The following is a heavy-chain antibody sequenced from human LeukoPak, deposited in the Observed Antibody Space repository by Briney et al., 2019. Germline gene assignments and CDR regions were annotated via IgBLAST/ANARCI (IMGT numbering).Heavy chain of an antibody. J-gene: IGHJ4*02. CDR3: ARGRGYSYGYFEY. CDR1: GFTFSSYW. D-gene: IGHD5-18*01. V-gene: IGHV3-7*04. Sequence: GGSLRLSCAASGFTFSSYWMSWVRQAPGKGLELVANIQQDGSDTYYVDSVKGRFTISRDNAKKSLYLQMNSLRAEDTAIYYCARGRGYSYGYFEYWGQGTLVTVSS. CDR2: IQQDGSDT.